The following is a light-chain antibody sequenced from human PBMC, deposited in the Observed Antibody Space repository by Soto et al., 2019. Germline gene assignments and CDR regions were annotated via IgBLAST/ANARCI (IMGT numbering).Light chain of an antibody. CDR1: RDIKTS. Sequence: DIQMTQSPSSVSASVGDRVTITCRASRDIKTSLAWYQQRPGKGPELLIYDASTLQSGVPSRISGSGSGTEFTLTISRLQPEDFATFYCQQINSFPPTFGGGTKVA. CDR2: DAS. CDR3: QQINSFPPT. J-gene: IGKJ4*01. V-gene: IGKV1-12*01.